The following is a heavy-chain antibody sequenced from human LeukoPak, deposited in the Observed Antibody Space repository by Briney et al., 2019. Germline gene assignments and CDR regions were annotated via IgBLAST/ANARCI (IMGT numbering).Heavy chain of an antibody. CDR1: GGSISSYY. Sequence: SETLSLTCTVSGGSISSYYWSWIRQAPGKGLEWIGEVTRTGSTNYHPSLKSRVLISVDTSKSQFSLKVNSVTAADTGVYYCARGDGVIGAIGIGSWYFDLWGRGTLVAVSS. V-gene: IGHV4-34*01. CDR2: VTRTGST. D-gene: IGHD2/OR15-2a*01. CDR3: ARGDGVIGAIGIGSWYFDL. J-gene: IGHJ2*01.